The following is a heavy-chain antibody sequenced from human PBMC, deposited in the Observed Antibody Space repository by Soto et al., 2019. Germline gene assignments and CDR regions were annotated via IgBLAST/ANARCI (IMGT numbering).Heavy chain of an antibody. CDR2: ISYDGSIK. V-gene: IGHV3-30*18. D-gene: IGHD3-10*01. CDR3: AKEVQSTYGWPFDY. Sequence: RRLSCAASGFTFTRYGMHWIRQAPCKGPEWVAVISYDGSIKKYGNSVKGRSTISRDNSKNTVYLQMTSLRGDDTAVYYCAKEVQSTYGWPFDYWGQGTLVNVSS. CDR1: GFTFTRYG. J-gene: IGHJ4*02.